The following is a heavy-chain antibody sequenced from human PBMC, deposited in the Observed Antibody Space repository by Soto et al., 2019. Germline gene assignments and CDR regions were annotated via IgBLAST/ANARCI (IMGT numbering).Heavy chain of an antibody. CDR2: ISGSGGST. J-gene: IGHJ4*02. V-gene: IGHV3-23*01. CDR3: AKAYCGGDCYYPPFDY. Sequence: GGSLRLSCAASGFTFSSYAMSWVRQAPGKGLEWVSAISGSGGSTYYADSVKGRFTISRDNSKNTLYLQMNSLRAEDTAVYYCAKAYCGGDCYYPPFDYWGQGTLVTVSS. CDR1: GFTFSSYA. D-gene: IGHD2-21*02.